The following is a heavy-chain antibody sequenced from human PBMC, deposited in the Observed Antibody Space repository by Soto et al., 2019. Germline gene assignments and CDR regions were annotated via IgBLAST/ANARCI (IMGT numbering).Heavy chain of an antibody. V-gene: IGHV5-10-1*01. J-gene: IGHJ4*02. D-gene: IGHD2-8*01. CDR3: ARQDSNGDFDF. Sequence: PGESLKISCEASGYMFPIYHISWVRQMPGKGLEWVGKIDPSDSRTMYRPSSRARITISVDKSINTAYLEWGRLKASDTAMYYCARQDSNGDFDFWGQGTQVTVSS. CDR2: IDPSDSRT. CDR1: GYMFPIYH.